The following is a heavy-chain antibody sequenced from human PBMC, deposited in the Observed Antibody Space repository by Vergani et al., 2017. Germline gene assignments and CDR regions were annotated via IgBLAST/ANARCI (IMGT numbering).Heavy chain of an antibody. CDR3: ARDPAPSPTVVTFLLDV. Sequence: EVQLVESGGGLVKPGGSLRLSCAASGFTFSRYSMNWVRQAPGKGLEWVSSISSSSSYIYYADSVKGRFTISRDNAKNSLYLQMNSLRAEDTAVYYCARDPAPSPTVVTFLLDVWGKGTTVTVSS. CDR1: GFTFSRYS. CDR2: ISSSSSYI. J-gene: IGHJ6*04. V-gene: IGHV3-21*01. D-gene: IGHD4-23*01.